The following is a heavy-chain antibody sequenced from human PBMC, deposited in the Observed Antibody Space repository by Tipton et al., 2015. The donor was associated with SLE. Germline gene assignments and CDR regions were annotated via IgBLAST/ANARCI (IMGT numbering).Heavy chain of an antibody. Sequence: TLSLTCTVSGDSVSSGGYYWSWIRQHPVKGLEWIGYIYNSGSTYYSPSLKSRVTISADTSKNQFSLKLSSVTAADTAVYYCARLGIATTGTNKYFQHWGQGTLVTVSP. CDR3: ARLGIATTGTNKYFQH. D-gene: IGHD6-13*01. CDR1: GDSVSSGGYY. V-gene: IGHV4-31*03. CDR2: IYNSGST. J-gene: IGHJ1*01.